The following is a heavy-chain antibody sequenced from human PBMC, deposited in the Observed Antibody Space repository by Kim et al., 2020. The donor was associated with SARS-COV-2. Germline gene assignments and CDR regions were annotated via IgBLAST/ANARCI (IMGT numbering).Heavy chain of an antibody. CDR3: ARRLQYLTLDAFDI. CDR2: IYYSGST. Sequence: SETLSLTCTVSGGSISSYYWSWIRQPPGKGLEWIGYIYYSGSTNYNPSLKSRVTISVDTSKNQFSLKLSSVTAADTAVYYCARRLQYLTLDAFDIWGQGTMVTVSS. V-gene: IGHV4-59*01. D-gene: IGHD4-4*01. J-gene: IGHJ3*02. CDR1: GGSISSYY.